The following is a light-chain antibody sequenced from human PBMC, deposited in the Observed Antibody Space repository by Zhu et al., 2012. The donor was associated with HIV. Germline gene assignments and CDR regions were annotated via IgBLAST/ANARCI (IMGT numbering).Light chain of an antibody. CDR1: QGISNH. J-gene: IGKJ4*01. Sequence: DIQLTQSPSFLSASVGDRVTITCRASQGISNHLAWYQQEPGKAPKLLIYGASVLQSGVPSRFSGSGSGTEFTLTISSLQPEDFATYFCQHLTLYPTFGGGSKVEIK. CDR2: GAS. CDR3: QHLTLYPT. V-gene: IGKV1-9*01.